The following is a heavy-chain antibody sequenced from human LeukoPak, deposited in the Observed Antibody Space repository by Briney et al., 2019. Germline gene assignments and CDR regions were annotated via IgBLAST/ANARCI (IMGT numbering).Heavy chain of an antibody. CDR2: INHSGST. D-gene: IGHD3-10*01. J-gene: IGHJ4*02. Sequence: SETLSLTCAVYGGSFSGYYWSWIRQPPGKGLEWIGEINHSGSTNYNPSLKSRVTISVDTSKNQFSLKLSSVTAADTAVYYCARRRTYYYGSGRLDYWGQGTLVTVSS. CDR3: ARRRTYYYGSGRLDY. V-gene: IGHV4-34*01. CDR1: GGSFSGYY.